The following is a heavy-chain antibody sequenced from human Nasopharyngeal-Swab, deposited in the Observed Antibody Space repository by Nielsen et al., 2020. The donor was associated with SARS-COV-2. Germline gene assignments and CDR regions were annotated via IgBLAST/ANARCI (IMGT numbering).Heavy chain of an antibody. CDR2: ISWNSGSI. CDR3: AKLGYFDL. J-gene: IGHJ2*01. Sequence: GGSLRLSCAASGFTFDDYAMHWVRQAPGKGLEWVSGISWNSGSIGYADSVKGRFTISRDNAKNSLYLQMNSLRAEDTALYYCAKLGYFDLWGRGTLVTVSS. CDR1: GFTFDDYA. V-gene: IGHV3-9*01.